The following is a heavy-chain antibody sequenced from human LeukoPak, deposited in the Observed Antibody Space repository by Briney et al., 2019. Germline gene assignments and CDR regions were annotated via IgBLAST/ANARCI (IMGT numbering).Heavy chain of an antibody. D-gene: IGHD3-22*01. Sequence: ASVKVSFKASVYTFTGYYIHWVGQAPGQGLDWVGWINPNSGWTNYAQKCQGRATMTSDTTISTAYMELSRLRSAATAVYSCARTLRSGYPDYFYYMDVWDKGTTVTVSS. CDR3: ARTLRSGYPDYFYYMDV. CDR1: VYTFTGYY. CDR2: INPNSGWT. J-gene: IGHJ6*03. V-gene: IGHV1-2*02.